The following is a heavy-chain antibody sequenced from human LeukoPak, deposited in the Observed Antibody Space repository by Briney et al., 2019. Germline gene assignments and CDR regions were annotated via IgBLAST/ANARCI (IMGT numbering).Heavy chain of an antibody. J-gene: IGHJ4*02. CDR1: GFTFSNYW. Sequence: GGSLRLSCEASGFTFSNYWMHWVRQSPGKGLVWVAHIESDGRSTKYADSVKGRFTISRDNSKSTLYLHMNSLRAEDTAVYYCARESLELQWLIHRHFDYWGQGTLVTVSS. CDR3: ARESLELQWLIHRHFDY. V-gene: IGHV3-74*01. D-gene: IGHD6-19*01. CDR2: IESDGRST.